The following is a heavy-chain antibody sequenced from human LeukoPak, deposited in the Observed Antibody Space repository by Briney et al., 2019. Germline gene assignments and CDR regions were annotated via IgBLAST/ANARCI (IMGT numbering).Heavy chain of an antibody. Sequence: PSQTLSLTCSVSGASISSGDYYWSWIRQPPGKGLEWIGYIYYSGSTYYNPCLKSRVTISVDTSKNQFSLKLSSVTAADTAVYYCARVTGGSGSYYSPLHYYFDYWGQGTLVTVSS. CDR3: ARVTGGSGSYYSPLHYYFDY. J-gene: IGHJ4*02. V-gene: IGHV4-30-4*01. CDR2: IYYSGST. CDR1: GASISSGDYY. D-gene: IGHD3-10*01.